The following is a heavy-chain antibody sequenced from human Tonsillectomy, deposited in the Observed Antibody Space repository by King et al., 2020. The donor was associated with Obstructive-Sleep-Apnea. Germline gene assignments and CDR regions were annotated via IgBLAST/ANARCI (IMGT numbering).Heavy chain of an antibody. V-gene: IGHV4-59*01. CDR3: ARREYYYDSSGYYSPFDY. Sequence: VQLQESGPGLVKPSETLSLTCTVSGGSISSYYWSWIRQPPGKGLEWIGYIYYSGSTNYNPSLKGRVTISVDTSKNQFSLKLSSVTAADTAVYYCARREYYYDSSGYYSPFDYWGQGTLVTVSS. CDR2: IYYSGST. J-gene: IGHJ4*02. D-gene: IGHD3-22*01. CDR1: GGSISSYY.